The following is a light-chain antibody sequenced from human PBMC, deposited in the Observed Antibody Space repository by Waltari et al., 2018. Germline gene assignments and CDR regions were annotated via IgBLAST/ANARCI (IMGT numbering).Light chain of an antibody. CDR3: QQYATSPRIS. CDR2: GAS. V-gene: IGKV3-20*01. J-gene: IGKJ5*01. CDR1: QSVSSNY. Sequence: EIVLTQSPGTLSLSPGERATLPCRASQSVSSNYLACYQQKPGQATRLLIYGASKRTTGSPDRCSGSGSGTDFTITISRLEPEDFAVYYCQQYATSPRISFGQGTRLEIK.